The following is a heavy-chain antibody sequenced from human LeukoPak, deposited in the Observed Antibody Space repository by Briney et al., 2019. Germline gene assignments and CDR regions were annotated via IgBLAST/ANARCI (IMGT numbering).Heavy chain of an antibody. CDR2: ISSSSSTI. Sequence: PGGSLRLSCTASGFMFDIYSLNWVRQAPGKGLEWVSYISSSSSTIYYADSVKGRFTISRDNAKNSLYLQMNSLRAEDTAVYYCARESHYYDSSGYSLDWGQGTLVTVSS. CDR3: ARESHYYDSSGYSLD. CDR1: GFMFDIYS. V-gene: IGHV3-48*01. D-gene: IGHD3-22*01. J-gene: IGHJ4*02.